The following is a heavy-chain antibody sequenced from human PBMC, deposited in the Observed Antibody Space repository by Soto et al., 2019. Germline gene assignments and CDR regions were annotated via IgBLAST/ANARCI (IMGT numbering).Heavy chain of an antibody. CDR1: GGSISSSSYY. V-gene: IGHV4-39*01. CDR3: ARGLRFFGSFDP. Sequence: PSETLSLTCTVSGGSISSSSYYWGWILQPPGKGLDWIGGVFYSGSTYYNPSLKSRVTISVDTSNNQFSLKLTSVTAADTAVYFCARGLRFFGSFDPWGQGTLVTVS. D-gene: IGHD3-3*01. CDR2: VFYSGST. J-gene: IGHJ5*02.